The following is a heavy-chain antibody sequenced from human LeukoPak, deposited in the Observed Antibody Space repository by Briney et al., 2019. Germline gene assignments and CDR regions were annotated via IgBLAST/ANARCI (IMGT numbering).Heavy chain of an antibody. D-gene: IGHD2-2*01. J-gene: IGHJ5*02. CDR1: GFTFSSYA. CDR3: AKDTFSIVVVPAAT. CDR2: ISGSGGST. V-gene: IGHV3-23*01. Sequence: GGSLRLSCAASGFTFSSYAMHWVRQAPGKGLDWVSVISGSGGSTYYADSVKGRFTISRDNSKNTLYLQMNSLRAEDTAVYYCAKDTFSIVVVPAATWGQGTLVTVSS.